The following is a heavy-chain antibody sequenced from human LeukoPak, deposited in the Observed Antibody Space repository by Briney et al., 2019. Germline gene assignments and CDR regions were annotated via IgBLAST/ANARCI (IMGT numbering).Heavy chain of an antibody. J-gene: IGHJ4*02. D-gene: IGHD6-13*01. CDR1: GFTFSSYE. V-gene: IGHV3-48*03. CDR3: ARDKGSSWYFGTHDY. Sequence: PGGSLRLSCAASGFTFSSYEMNWVRQAPGKGLEWVSYISSSGSTIYYADSVKGRFTISRDNAKNSLYLQMNSLRAEDTAVYYCARDKGSSWYFGTHDYWGQGTLVTVSS. CDR2: ISSSGSTI.